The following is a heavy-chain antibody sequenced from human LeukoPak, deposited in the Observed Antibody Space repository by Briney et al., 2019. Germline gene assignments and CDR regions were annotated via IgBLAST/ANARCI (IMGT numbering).Heavy chain of an antibody. CDR3: ARDMYCSSTSCYFYYYYGMDV. J-gene: IGHJ6*02. CDR1: GGTFSSYA. CDR2: INPNSGGT. V-gene: IGHV1-2*02. D-gene: IGHD2-2*01. Sequence: GSSVKVSCKASGGTFSSYAISWVRQAPGQGLEWMGWINPNSGGTNYAQKFQGRVTMTRDTSISTAYMELSRLRSDDTAVYYCARDMYCSSTSCYFYYYYGMDVWGQGTTVTVSS.